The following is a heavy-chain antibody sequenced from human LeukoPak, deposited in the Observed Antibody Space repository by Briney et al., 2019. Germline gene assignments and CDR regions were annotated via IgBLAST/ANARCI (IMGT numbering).Heavy chain of an antibody. D-gene: IGHD6-13*01. CDR2: IYYTGST. J-gene: IGHJ4*02. CDR3: ARDRAAAGKGYYFDY. Sequence: RPSETLSLTCSVAGGSISSSSYYWGWIRQSPGKGLEWVGSIYYTGSTNYNPPLKSRVTISVDTSKNQFSLKLSSVTAADTAVYYCARDRAAAGKGYYFDYWGQGTLVTVSS. V-gene: IGHV4-39*07. CDR1: GGSISSSSYY.